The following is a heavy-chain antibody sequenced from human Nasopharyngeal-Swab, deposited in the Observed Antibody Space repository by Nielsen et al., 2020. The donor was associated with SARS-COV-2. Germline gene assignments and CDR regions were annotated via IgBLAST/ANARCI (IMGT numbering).Heavy chain of an antibody. V-gene: IGHV3-11*01. Sequence: GESLKISCAASGFTFSDYYMSWIRQAPGKGLEWVSYISSSGSTIYYAESVKGRFTISRDNAKNSLYLQMNSLRAEDTAVYYCARGPTYYYGSGSYYIEDAFDIWGQGTMVTVSS. CDR1: GFTFSDYY. D-gene: IGHD3-10*01. CDR2: ISSSGSTI. J-gene: IGHJ3*02. CDR3: ARGPTYYYGSGSYYIEDAFDI.